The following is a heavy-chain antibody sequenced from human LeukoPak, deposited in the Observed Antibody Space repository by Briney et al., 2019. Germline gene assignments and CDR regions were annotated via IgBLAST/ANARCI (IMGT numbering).Heavy chain of an antibody. D-gene: IGHD3-10*02. CDR2: IRSKANSYAT. CDR3: ARESWSGGDGFDP. Sequence: PGGSLRLSCAASGFTFSGSAMHWVRQASGKGLEWVGRIRSKANSYATAYAASVKGRFTISRDDSKNTAYLQMNSLKTEDTAVYYCARESWSGGDGFDPWGQGTLVTVSS. V-gene: IGHV3-73*01. CDR1: GFTFSGSA. J-gene: IGHJ5*02.